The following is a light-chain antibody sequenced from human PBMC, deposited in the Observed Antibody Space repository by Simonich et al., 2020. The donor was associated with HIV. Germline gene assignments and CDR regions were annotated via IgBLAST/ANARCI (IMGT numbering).Light chain of an antibody. CDR3: QQYYSTLYT. CDR1: QSVLYSSNNKNY. J-gene: IGKJ2*01. V-gene: IGKV4-1*01. Sequence: DIVMTQSPDSLAVSLGERATINCKSSQSVLYSSNNKNYLAWYQQKSGQPPKLLIYWASTRESGVPDRFSGSGSGPDFTLTISSLQAEDVAVYYCQQYYSTLYTFGQGTKLEIK. CDR2: WAS.